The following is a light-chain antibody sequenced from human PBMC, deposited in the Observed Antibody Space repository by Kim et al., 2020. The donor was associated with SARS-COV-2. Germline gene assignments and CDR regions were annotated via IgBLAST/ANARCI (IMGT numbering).Light chain of an antibody. V-gene: IGLV1-44*01. CDR1: RSNIGRNS. CDR3: AAWDDSLNVV. CDR2: SND. Sequence: ELTQPPSASGTPGQRVTISCSGTRSNIGRNSVNWYQQFPGTAPKILIYSNDQRSSGVPDRISGSKSGTVASLAISDLRSEDEAEYFCAAWDDSLNVVFGGGTKLTVL. J-gene: IGLJ2*01.